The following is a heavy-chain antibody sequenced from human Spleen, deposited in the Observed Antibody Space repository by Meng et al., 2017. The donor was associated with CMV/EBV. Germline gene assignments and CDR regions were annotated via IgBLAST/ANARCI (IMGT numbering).Heavy chain of an antibody. V-gene: IGHV3-20*04. CDR1: GFTFDDYG. J-gene: IGHJ4*02. CDR2: SNWNGGRT. D-gene: IGHD3-3*01. CDR3: ARDPGFGVATGGDY. Sequence: CAASGFTFDDYGMIWVSQGPGKGLEWVSGSNWNGGRTGCAASVKGRFTIFRDNDKKFLYLQMKSLRSEDTALYYCARDPGFGVATGGDYWGQGTLV.